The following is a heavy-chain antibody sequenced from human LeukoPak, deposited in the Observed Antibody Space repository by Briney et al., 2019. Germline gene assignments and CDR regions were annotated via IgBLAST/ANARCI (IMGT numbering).Heavy chain of an antibody. V-gene: IGHV1-18*01. Sequence: ASVKVSCKASGYTFTSYGISWVRQAPGQGLEWMGGIIPIFGTANYAQKLQGRVTMTTDTSTSTAYMELRSLRSDDTAVYYCARVTNRFYMDVWGKGTTVTISS. CDR3: ARVTNRFYMDV. J-gene: IGHJ6*03. CDR2: IIPIFGTA. CDR1: GYTFTSYG. D-gene: IGHD2/OR15-2a*01.